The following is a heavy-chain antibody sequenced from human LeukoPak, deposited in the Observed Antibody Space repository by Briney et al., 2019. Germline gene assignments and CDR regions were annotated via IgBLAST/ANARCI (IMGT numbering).Heavy chain of an antibody. CDR1: GGSISSYY. Sequence: PSETLSLTCSVSGGSISSYYWSWIRQPPGKGLEWIGYIYYSGSTNYNPSLKSRVTISVDTSKNQFSLKLSSVTAADTAVYYCARVGGSSGWYEDYWGQGTLLTVSS. CDR3: ARVGGSSGWYEDY. J-gene: IGHJ4*02. V-gene: IGHV4-59*01. CDR2: IYYSGST. D-gene: IGHD6-19*01.